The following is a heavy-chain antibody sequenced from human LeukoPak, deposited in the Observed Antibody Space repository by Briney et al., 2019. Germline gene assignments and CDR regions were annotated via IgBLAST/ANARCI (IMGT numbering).Heavy chain of an antibody. CDR2: FDPEDGET. Sequence: ASVKVSCKVSGYTLTELSMHWLRQAPGKGLELMGGFDPEDGETIYAQKFQGRVTMTEDTSTDTAYMELSSLRPEDTAVYYCATLMVRGVTDAFDIWGQGTMVTVSS. CDR3: ATLMVRGVTDAFDI. J-gene: IGHJ3*02. D-gene: IGHD3-10*01. CDR1: GYTLTELS. V-gene: IGHV1-24*01.